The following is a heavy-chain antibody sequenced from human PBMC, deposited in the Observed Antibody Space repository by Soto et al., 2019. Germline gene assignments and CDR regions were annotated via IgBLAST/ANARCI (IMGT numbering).Heavy chain of an antibody. J-gene: IGHJ6*02. CDR3: ARGGQECSNSGCGYIYDGMDV. CDR1: GGTFSSYA. CDR2: IIPIFGTA. Sequence: SVKVSCKASGGTFSSYAISWVRQAPGQGLEWMGGIIPIFGTANYAQKFQGRVTMTTDTSTSTAYMELRGLRSDDTAVYYCARGGQECSNSGCGYIYDGMDVWGQGTTVTVSS. D-gene: IGHD1-26*01. V-gene: IGHV1-69*05.